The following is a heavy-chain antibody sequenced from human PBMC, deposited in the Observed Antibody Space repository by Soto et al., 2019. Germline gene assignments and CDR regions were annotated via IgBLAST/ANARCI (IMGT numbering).Heavy chain of an antibody. J-gene: IGHJ6*02. CDR1: GYIFTSYG. CDR2: ISAYNGNT. D-gene: IGHD2-15*01. CDR3: ARLGYCSGGSCYSYYYYGMDV. V-gene: IGHV1-18*01. Sequence: QVQLVQSGAEVKKPGASVKVSCKASGYIFTSYGISWVRQAPGQGLEWMGWISAYNGNTNYAQKLQGRVTMTTDTSTSTVYMELRSLRSDDTAVYYCARLGYCSGGSCYSYYYYGMDVWGQGTTVTVSS.